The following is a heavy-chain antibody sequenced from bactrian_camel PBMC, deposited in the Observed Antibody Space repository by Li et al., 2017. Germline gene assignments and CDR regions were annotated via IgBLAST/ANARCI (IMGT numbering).Heavy chain of an antibody. CDR1: GYTYSSNC. J-gene: IGHJ4*01. CDR3: AADLARYCGAFSGFFARAS. CDR2: VYFGGGRT. V-gene: IGHV3S40*01. Sequence: QLVESGGGSVQPGGSLRLSCDASGYTYSSNCMGWFRQAPGKEREGVAFVYFGGGRTYYADSVKGRFTISQEKGKNTVYLRMNSLKPEDSAMYYCAADLARYCGAFSGFFARASWGQGTQVTVS. D-gene: IGHD2*01.